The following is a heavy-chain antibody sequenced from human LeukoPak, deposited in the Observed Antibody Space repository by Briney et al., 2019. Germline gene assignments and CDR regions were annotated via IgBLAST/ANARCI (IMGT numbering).Heavy chain of an antibody. CDR2: IYYSGST. D-gene: IGHD3-9*01. CDR3: ARHRNPLRYFGDY. V-gene: IGHV4-34*01. J-gene: IGHJ4*02. Sequence: SETLSLTCAVYGESFSGYYWSWIRQPPGKGLEWIGSIYYSGSTYYNPSLKSRVTISVDTSKNQFSLKLSSVTAADTAVYYCARHRNPLRYFGDYWGQGTLVTVSS. CDR1: GESFSGYY.